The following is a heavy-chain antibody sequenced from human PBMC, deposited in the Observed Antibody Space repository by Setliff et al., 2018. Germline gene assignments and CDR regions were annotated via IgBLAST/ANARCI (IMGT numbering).Heavy chain of an antibody. D-gene: IGHD1-1*01. Sequence: SETLSLTCTVSDGSLSTYYWSWIRQPPGKGLEFIGYVYYSGTANYSPSLRSRATISVDNSKNQFSLNLNSVTVADTAVYFCARGVRTGHLDSWGQGTLVTVSS. V-gene: IGHV4-59*12. J-gene: IGHJ4*02. CDR2: VYYSGTA. CDR1: DGSLSTYY. CDR3: ARGVRTGHLDS.